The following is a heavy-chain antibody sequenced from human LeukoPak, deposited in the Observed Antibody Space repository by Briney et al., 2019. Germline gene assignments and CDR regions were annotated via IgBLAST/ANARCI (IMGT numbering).Heavy chain of an antibody. J-gene: IGHJ4*02. CDR3: ARGGQLVRFDF. CDR2: IYSADNS. V-gene: IGHV3-53*01. D-gene: IGHD6-6*01. Sequence: GGSLRLSCAASGFTFSDYYMSWTRQAPGKGLEWVSAIYSADNSYYAASVKGRFTISRDPSKNTLYLQMNSLRPEDTAVYYCARGGQLVRFDFWGQGTLVTVSS. CDR1: GFTFSDYY.